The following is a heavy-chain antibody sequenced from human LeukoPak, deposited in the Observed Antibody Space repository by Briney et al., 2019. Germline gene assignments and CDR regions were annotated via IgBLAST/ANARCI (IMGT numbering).Heavy chain of an antibody. J-gene: IGHJ4*02. CDR1: GFSSSSYW. Sequence: PGGSRRPSRVAAGFSSSSYWMSWVRQAAGKVLGWVANIQQEGSEKYYVGSVEGRFSIARDNAKNSLYLQMTSLRAEDTAVYYCARDVYCSGGSCFASTPRFDYWGQGTLVTVSS. D-gene: IGHD2-15*01. CDR2: IQQEGSEK. CDR3: ARDVYCSGGSCFASTPRFDY. V-gene: IGHV3-7*01.